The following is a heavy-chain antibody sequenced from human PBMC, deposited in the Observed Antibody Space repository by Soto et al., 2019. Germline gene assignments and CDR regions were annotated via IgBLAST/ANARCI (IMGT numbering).Heavy chain of an antibody. V-gene: IGHV4-34*01. CDR1: GGSFRGYL. CDR2: INDSGNT. J-gene: IGHJ4*02. D-gene: IGHD3-16*01. CDR3: QGGDF. Sequence: PSETLSLTCAVSGGSFRGYLWSWIRQSPAKGLEWIGEINDSGNTYYNPSFKSRLTISVDTSTSQISLRLTSVTAADSAVHYCQGGDFWGQGTGVTVSS.